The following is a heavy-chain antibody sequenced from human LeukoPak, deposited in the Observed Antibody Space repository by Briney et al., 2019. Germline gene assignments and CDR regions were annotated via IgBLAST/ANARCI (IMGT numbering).Heavy chain of an antibody. J-gene: IGHJ3*02. V-gene: IGHV4-61*01. CDR2: IYYSGST. CDR1: GGSISSSSYY. Sequence: SETLSLTCTVSGGSISSSSYYRSWIRQPPGKGLEWIGYIYYSGSTNYNPSLKSRVTISVDTSKNQFSLKLSSVTAADTAVYYCARDGDNSSGSQYAFDIWGRGTMVTVSS. CDR3: ARDGDNSSGSQYAFDI. D-gene: IGHD3-22*01.